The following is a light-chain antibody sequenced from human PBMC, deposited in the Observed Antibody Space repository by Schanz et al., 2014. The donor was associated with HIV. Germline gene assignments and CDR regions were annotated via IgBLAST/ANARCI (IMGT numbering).Light chain of an antibody. J-gene: IGLJ3*02. CDR1: NNDIGSYTY. CDR3: CSYTSSSTWV. V-gene: IGLV2-14*03. CDR2: GVF. Sequence: QSVLTQPASVSGSPGQSITISCTGTNNDIGSYTYVAWYQQHPGKAPKVVVYGVFDRPSGVSNRLSGSKSANTASLTISRLQAEDEADYYCCSYTSSSTWVFGGGTKVTVL.